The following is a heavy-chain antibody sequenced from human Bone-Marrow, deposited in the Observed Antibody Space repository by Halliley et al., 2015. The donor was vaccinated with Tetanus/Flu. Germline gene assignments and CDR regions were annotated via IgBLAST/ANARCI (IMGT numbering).Heavy chain of an antibody. D-gene: IGHD3-16*01. V-gene: IGHV3-30*18. Sequence: SFDGKDQLNEVSVGGLFTTSRDESKNTVYLHMNSLRPEDTAFYYCAKWGNRATTAVSFNYFDYWGQGTLVTVSS. CDR3: AKWGNRATTAVSFNYFDY. CDR2: SFDGKDQ. J-gene: IGHJ4*02.